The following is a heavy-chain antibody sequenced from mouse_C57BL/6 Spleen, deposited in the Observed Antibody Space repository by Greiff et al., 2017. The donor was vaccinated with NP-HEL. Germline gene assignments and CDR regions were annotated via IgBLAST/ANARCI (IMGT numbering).Heavy chain of an antibody. D-gene: IGHD2-3*01. CDR1: GYTFTSYW. V-gene: IGHV1-64*01. J-gene: IGHJ4*01. Sequence: QVQLQQPGAELVKPGASVKLSCKASGYTFTSYWMHWVKQRPGQGLEWIGMIHPNSGSTNYNEKFKSKATLTVDKSSSTAYMQLSSLTSEDSAVYYWARESFLIDDGYPYYAMDYWGQGTSVTVSS. CDR3: ARESFLIDDGYPYYAMDY. CDR2: IHPNSGST.